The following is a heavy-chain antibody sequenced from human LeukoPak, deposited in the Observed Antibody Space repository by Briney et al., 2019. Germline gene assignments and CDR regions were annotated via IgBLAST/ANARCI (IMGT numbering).Heavy chain of an antibody. V-gene: IGHV4-30-4*07. CDR1: GGSISSGGYS. D-gene: IGHD4-17*01. CDR3: ARVTVTGADY. Sequence: SETLSLTCAVSGGSISSGGYSWSWIRQPPGKGLEWIGYIYYSGSTYYNPSLKSRVTISVDTSKNQFSLKLSSVTAADTAVYYCARVTVTGADYWGQGTLVTVSS. J-gene: IGHJ4*02. CDR2: IYYSGST.